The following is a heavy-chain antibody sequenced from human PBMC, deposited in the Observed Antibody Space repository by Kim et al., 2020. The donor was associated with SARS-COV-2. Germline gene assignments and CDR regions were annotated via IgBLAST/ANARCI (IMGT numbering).Heavy chain of an antibody. Sequence: GGSLRLSCSASGFLFSNHGMPWVRQTPGKGLEFVGKIKEVGGATYFVDSVRGRFTMSRDNAKNSLSLQMDNLRGEDTAVYYCARDYSRSFDLWGQGSLVT. J-gene: IGHJ4*02. CDR3: ARDYSRSFDL. CDR2: IKEVGGAT. D-gene: IGHD4-4*01. CDR1: GFLFSNHG. V-gene: IGHV3-7*01.